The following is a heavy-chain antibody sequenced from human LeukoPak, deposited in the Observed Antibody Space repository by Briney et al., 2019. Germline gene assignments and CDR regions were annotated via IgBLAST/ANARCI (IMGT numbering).Heavy chain of an antibody. J-gene: IGHJ6*02. V-gene: IGHV4-34*01. D-gene: IGHD3-22*01. CDR3: ARDGGYDSSGYHLLGLYYYGMDV. Sequence: SETLSLTCAVYGGSFSGYYWSWIRQPPGKRLEWIGEINHSGGTNYNPSLKSRVTISVDTSKNQFSLKLSSVTAADTAVYYCARDGGYDSSGYHLLGLYYYGMDVWGQGTTVTVSS. CDR2: INHSGGT. CDR1: GGSFSGYY.